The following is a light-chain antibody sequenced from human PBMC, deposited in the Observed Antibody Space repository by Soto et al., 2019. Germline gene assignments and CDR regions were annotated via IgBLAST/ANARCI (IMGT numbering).Light chain of an antibody. J-gene: IGKJ3*01. V-gene: IGKV3-15*01. Sequence: EIVMTQSPATLSVSPGERATFSCRASQSVSSNLAWYQQKPGQAPRLLMYGASTRATGIPARFSGSGSGTEFTLIISSLQSEDFAVYYCQKYNNWPFTFGPGTKVDIK. CDR3: QKYNNWPFT. CDR2: GAS. CDR1: QSVSSN.